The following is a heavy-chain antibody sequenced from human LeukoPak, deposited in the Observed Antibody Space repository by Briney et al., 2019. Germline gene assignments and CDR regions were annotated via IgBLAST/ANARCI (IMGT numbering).Heavy chain of an antibody. Sequence: SETLSLTCAVYGGSFSGYYWSWIRQPPGKGLEWIGEINHSGSTNYNPSLKSRVTISVDTSKNQFSLKLRSVTAAATAVYYCARGPPGVESVVAALYYGMDVWGKGTTVTVSS. V-gene: IGHV4-34*01. CDR1: GGSFSGYY. D-gene: IGHD2-15*01. J-gene: IGHJ6*04. CDR2: INHSGST. CDR3: ARGPPGVESVVAALYYGMDV.